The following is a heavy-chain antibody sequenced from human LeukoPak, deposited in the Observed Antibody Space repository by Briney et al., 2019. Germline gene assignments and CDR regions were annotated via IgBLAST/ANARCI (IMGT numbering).Heavy chain of an antibody. V-gene: IGHV4-59*08. J-gene: IGHJ4*02. CDR1: GAPFSSYS. D-gene: IGHD5-24*01. CDR3: ARGAGAGYNLQPFDY. CDR2: IYYSGST. Sequence: SETLSFTGPASGAPFSSYSWSWIRKPPGKGLEWMGYIYYSGSTKYNPSLKSRVSISVDTSKNQFSLKLSSVTAADTAVYYCARGAGAGYNLQPFDYWGQGTLVTVSS.